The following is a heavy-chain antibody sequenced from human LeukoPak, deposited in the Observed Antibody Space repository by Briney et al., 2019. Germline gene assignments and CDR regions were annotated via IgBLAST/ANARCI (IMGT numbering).Heavy chain of an antibody. J-gene: IGHJ4*02. D-gene: IGHD6-19*01. CDR1: GGSISSYY. Sequence: PSETLSLTCTVSGGSISSYYWSWIRQPPGKGLEWIGYIYYSGSTNYNPSLKSRVTISVDTSKNQFSLKLSSVTAADTAVYYCAREVDSSGWYYFDYWGQGTLVTVSS. V-gene: IGHV4-59*01. CDR2: IYYSGST. CDR3: AREVDSSGWYYFDY.